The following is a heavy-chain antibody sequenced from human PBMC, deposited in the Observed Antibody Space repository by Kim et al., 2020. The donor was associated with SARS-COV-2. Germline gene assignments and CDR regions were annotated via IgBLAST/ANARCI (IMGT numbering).Heavy chain of an antibody. CDR3: GRGTNKDGAPPY. V-gene: IGHV3-48*02. CDR2: IGGRGRTI. CDR1: GFTFGDYG. Sequence: GGSLRLSCAASGFTFGDYGMNWVRQAPGKGLEWVSSIGGRGRTIYYADSVKGRFTISRDNAKNSLYLEMNSLRDEDTAVYYCGRGTNKDGAPPYWGQGTLVTVSS. J-gene: IGHJ4*02. D-gene: IGHD2-8*01.